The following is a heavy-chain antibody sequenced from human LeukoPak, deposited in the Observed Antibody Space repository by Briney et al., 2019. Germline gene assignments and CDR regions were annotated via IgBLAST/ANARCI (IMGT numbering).Heavy chain of an antibody. V-gene: IGHV1-2*02. J-gene: IGHJ5*02. CDR1: GYTFTGYY. CDR3: AREIAARLFGFDL. CDR2: INPNSGGT. D-gene: IGHD6-6*01. Sequence: ASVKVSCKASGYTFTGYYMRWVRQAPGQGLEWMGWINPNSGGTNYAQKFQGRVTMTRDTSISTVYMELSRLRSDDTAVYYCAREIAARLFGFDLWGQGTLVTVSS.